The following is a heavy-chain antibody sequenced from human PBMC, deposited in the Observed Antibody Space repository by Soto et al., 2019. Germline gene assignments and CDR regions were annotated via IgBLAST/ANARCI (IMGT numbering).Heavy chain of an antibody. CDR3: ARDYIAVAGTEYYGMDV. J-gene: IGHJ6*02. CDR1: GFTFSSYS. Sequence: EVQLVESGGGLVKPGGSLRLSCAASGFTFSSYSMNWVRQAPGKGLEWVSSISSSSSYIYYADSVKGRFTISRDNAKNSLYLQTNSLRAEDTAVYYCARDYIAVAGTEYYGMDVWGQGTTVTVSS. V-gene: IGHV3-21*01. D-gene: IGHD6-19*01. CDR2: ISSSSSYI.